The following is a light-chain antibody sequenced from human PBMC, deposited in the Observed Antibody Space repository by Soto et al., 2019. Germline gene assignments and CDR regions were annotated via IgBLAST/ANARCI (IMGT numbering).Light chain of an antibody. J-gene: IGLJ1*01. V-gene: IGLV2-14*01. Sequence: QSALTRPASVSGSPGQSTTISCTGTSSDVGGYNYVSWYQQHPGEAPKLIIYDVSNRPSGVSNRFSGSKSGNTASLTISGLQAEDEADYYCSSFTSSHTYVFGTGTKLTVL. CDR1: SSDVGGYNY. CDR2: DVS. CDR3: SSFTSSHTYV.